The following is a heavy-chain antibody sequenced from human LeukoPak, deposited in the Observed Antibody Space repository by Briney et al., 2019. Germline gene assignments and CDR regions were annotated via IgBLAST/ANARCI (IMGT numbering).Heavy chain of an antibody. V-gene: IGHV4-59*01. CDR2: IYYSGST. CDR1: GGSISSYY. CDR3: ARSIAAAGIACDH. J-gene: IGHJ4*02. D-gene: IGHD6-13*01. Sequence: PSETLSLTCTVSGGSISSYYWSWIRQPPGKGLEWIGYIYYSGSTNYNPSLKSRVTISVDTSKNQFSLKLSSVTAADTAVYYCARSIAAAGIACDHWGQGTLVTVSS.